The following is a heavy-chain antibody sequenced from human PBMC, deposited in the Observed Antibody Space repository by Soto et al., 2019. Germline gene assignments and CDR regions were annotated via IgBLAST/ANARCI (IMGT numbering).Heavy chain of an antibody. Sequence: GGSLSLSCAASGFTFNSYTMAWVRQAPGKGLEWVSSISGSGRSPSYADSVQGRFIIYRDNSRTTLSLQMNSLRAEDTATYYCAKARFTGKSCYVPDYWGHGSLVTVSS. CDR3: AKARFTGKSCYVPDY. CDR2: ISGSGRSP. V-gene: IGHV3-23*01. CDR1: GFTFNSYT. J-gene: IGHJ4*01. D-gene: IGHD2-8*02.